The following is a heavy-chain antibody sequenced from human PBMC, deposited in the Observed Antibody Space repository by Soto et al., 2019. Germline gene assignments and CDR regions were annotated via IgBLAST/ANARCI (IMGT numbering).Heavy chain of an antibody. Sequence: QVQLVESGGGVVQPGRSLRLSCAASGFTFSSYAMHWVRQSPGKGLVWVAVISYDGSNKYYADSVKGRFTISRDNSKNTLYLQMNSLRAEDTAVYYCARDLNRYYYGMDVWGQGTTVTVSS. CDR3: ARDLNRYYYGMDV. J-gene: IGHJ6*02. CDR1: GFTFSSYA. V-gene: IGHV3-30-3*01. CDR2: ISYDGSNK.